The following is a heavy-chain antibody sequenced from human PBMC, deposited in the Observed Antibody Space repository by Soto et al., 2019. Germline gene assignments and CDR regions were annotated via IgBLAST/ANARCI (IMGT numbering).Heavy chain of an antibody. J-gene: IGHJ5*02. CDR1: GYTFTSYD. CDR2: MNPNSGNT. CDR3: ARERTGTTSNWFDP. Sequence: QVQLVQSGAEVKKPGASVKVSCKASGYTFTSYDINWVRQATGHGLEWMGWMNPNSGNTVYAQKFQGRVTMTRDTSISTAYMELSSLRSEDTAVYYRARERTGTTSNWFDPWGQGTLVTVSS. V-gene: IGHV1-8*01. D-gene: IGHD1-7*01.